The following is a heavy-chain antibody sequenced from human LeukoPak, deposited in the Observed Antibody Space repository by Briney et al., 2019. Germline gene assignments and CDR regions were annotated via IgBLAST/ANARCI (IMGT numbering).Heavy chain of an antibody. CDR1: GYSISSGYY. CDR2: IYHSGST. CDR3: ASSLYDSSGYYPLSYYYYMDV. Sequence: SSETLSLTCAVSGYSISSGYYWGWLRQPPGKGLEWIGSIYHSGSTYYNPSLKSRVTISVDTSKNQFSLKLSSVTAADTAVYYCASSLYDSSGYYPLSYYYYMDVWGKGTTVTVSS. J-gene: IGHJ6*03. D-gene: IGHD3-22*01. V-gene: IGHV4-38-2*01.